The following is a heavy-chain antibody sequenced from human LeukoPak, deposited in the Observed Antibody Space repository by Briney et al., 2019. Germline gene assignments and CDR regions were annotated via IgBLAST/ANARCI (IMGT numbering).Heavy chain of an antibody. CDR3: ARVRRRGVRGVRDYYYYYGMDV. Sequence: SETLSLTCAVYGGSFSGYYWSWIRQPPGKGLEWIGEINHSGSTNYNPSLKSRVTISVDTSKNQFSLKLSSVTAADTAVYCCARVRRRGVRGVRDYYYYYGMDVWGQGTTVTVSS. D-gene: IGHD3-10*01. CDR1: GGSFSGYY. J-gene: IGHJ6*02. V-gene: IGHV4-34*01. CDR2: INHSGST.